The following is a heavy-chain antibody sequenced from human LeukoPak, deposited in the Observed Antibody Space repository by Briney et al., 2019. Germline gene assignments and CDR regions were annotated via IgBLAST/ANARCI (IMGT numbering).Heavy chain of an antibody. CDR2: INTNTGNP. CDR3: ARAMIVVRAPSLTPDY. CDR1: GYTFTSYA. D-gene: IGHD3-22*01. J-gene: IGHJ4*02. Sequence: ASVKVSCKASGYTFTSYAMNWVRQAPGQGLEWMGWINTNTGNPTYAQGFTGRFVFSLDTSVSTAYLQISSLKAEDTAVYYCARAMIVVRAPSLTPDYWGQGTLVTVSS. V-gene: IGHV7-4-1*02.